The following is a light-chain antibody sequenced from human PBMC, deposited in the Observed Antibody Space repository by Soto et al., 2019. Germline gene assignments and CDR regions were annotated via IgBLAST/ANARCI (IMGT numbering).Light chain of an antibody. CDR3: QHLNTYPRT. J-gene: IGKJ2*01. V-gene: IGKV1-9*01. Sequence: DIQLTQSPSFLSASVGDRVTITCRASQGISSYLAWYQQPPGKAPKLLIYGASTLQRGVSSRFSGSGSGTEFTLTIRRLQPEDFATYYCQHLNTYPRTFGQGTKLEVK. CDR1: QGISSY. CDR2: GAS.